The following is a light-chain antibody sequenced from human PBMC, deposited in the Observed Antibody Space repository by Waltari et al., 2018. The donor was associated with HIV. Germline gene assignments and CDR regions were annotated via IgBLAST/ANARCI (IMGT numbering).Light chain of an antibody. J-gene: IGKJ4*01. V-gene: IGKV3-11*01. CDR2: DAS. CDR3: QQRSNWPPL. CDR1: QSVSSD. Sequence: EIVLTQSPATQSLSPGERATLSCRASQSVSSDLAWYHQEPGQAPRLLIYDASNRATGIPARFSGSGSGTDFTLTISSLEPEDFAVYYCQQRSNWPPLFGGGTKVEIK.